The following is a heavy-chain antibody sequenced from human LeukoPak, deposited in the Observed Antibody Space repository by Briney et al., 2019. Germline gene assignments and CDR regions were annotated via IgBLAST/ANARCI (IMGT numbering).Heavy chain of an antibody. J-gene: IGHJ4*02. CDR3: VKNLGQGAAYDS. CDR1: GFIFRNNA. CDR2: ISGDGVYI. Sequence: GGSLRLSCAASGFIFRNNAMTWVRQAPGKGLKWVAAISGDGVYIYYADSVRGRFTISRDNSRTALYLQMNYLTDEDTALYYCVKNLGQGAAYDSWGQGTLVTVSS. D-gene: IGHD6-13*01. V-gene: IGHV3-23*01.